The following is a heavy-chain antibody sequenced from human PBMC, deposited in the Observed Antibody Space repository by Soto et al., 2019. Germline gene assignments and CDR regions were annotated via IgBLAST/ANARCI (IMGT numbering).Heavy chain of an antibody. CDR2: IIPIHGIA. D-gene: IGHD7-27*01. CDR3: SRGVTGAGYFDY. CDR1: GGTFSSYS. Sequence: QVQLVQSGAEVKNPGFSVKVSCPASGGTFSSYSFSCLRQAPGQGLEWMGRIIPIHGIANYAQKFQGRVTITADKSTSKAYMELSSLRSEDTAVYYCSRGVTGAGYFDYWGQGTLVTVSS. J-gene: IGHJ4*02. V-gene: IGHV1-69*02.